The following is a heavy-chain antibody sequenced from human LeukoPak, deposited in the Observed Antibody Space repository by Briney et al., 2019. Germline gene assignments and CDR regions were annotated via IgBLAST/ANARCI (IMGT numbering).Heavy chain of an antibody. J-gene: IGHJ1*01. CDR2: INPNSGGT. Sequence: ASVKVSCKASGYTFTGYYMHWVRQAPGQGLEWMGWINPNSGGTNYAQKFQGRVTMTRDTSISTAYMELSRLRSDDTAVYYCARDLYDILTGYYSPAEYFQHWGQGTLVTVSS. D-gene: IGHD3-9*01. CDR3: ARDLYDILTGYYSPAEYFQH. CDR1: GYTFTGYY. V-gene: IGHV1-2*02.